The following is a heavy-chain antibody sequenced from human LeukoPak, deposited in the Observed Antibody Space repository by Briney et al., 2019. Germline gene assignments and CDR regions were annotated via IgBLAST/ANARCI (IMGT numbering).Heavy chain of an antibody. D-gene: IGHD3-22*01. J-gene: IGHJ5*02. CDR2: IYYSGST. Sequence: SETLSLTCTVSGGSISSGGYYWSWIRQHPGKGLEWIGYIYYSGSTYYNPSLKSRVTISVDTSKNQFSLKLSSVTAAGTAVYYCARGTYYYDSSGYWDWFDPWGQGTLVTVFS. V-gene: IGHV4-31*03. CDR3: ARGTYYYDSSGYWDWFDP. CDR1: GGSISSGGYY.